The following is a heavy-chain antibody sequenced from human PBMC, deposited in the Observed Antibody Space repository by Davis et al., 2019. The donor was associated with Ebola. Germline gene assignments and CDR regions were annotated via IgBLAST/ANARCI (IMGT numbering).Heavy chain of an antibody. CDR3: ARHGSEAMIDPFDY. Sequence: MPGGSLRLSCTVSGGSISSSSYYWGWLRQPPGKGLEWIGSIYYSGSTYYNPSLKSRVTISVDTSKNQFSLKLSSVTAVDTAVYYCARHGSEAMIDPFDYWGQGTLVTVSS. CDR1: GGSISSSSYY. D-gene: IGHD3-22*01. V-gene: IGHV4-39*01. CDR2: IYYSGST. J-gene: IGHJ4*02.